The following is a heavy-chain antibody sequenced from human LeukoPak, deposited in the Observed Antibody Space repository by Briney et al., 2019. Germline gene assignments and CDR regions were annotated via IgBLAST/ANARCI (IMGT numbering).Heavy chain of an antibody. J-gene: IGHJ5*02. D-gene: IGHD3-3*01. Sequence: ASVKVSCKVSGYTLTELSMHWVRQAPGKGLEWMGNFDPEDGETIYVQKFQGRVTMAEDTSTDTAYMELSSLRSEDTAVYYCAAGDFWSGSKGWSTWFDPWGQGTLVTVSS. V-gene: IGHV1-24*01. CDR1: GYTLTELS. CDR2: FDPEDGET. CDR3: AAGDFWSGSKGWSTWFDP.